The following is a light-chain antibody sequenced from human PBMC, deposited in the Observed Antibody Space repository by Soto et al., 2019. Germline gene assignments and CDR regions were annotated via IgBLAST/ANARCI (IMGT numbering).Light chain of an antibody. J-gene: IGLJ2*01. CDR2: GNN. CDR3: AAWDGSLNNVL. V-gene: IGLV1-44*01. CDR1: GSSIGTDT. Sequence: QSVLTQPPSASGTPGQGVTISCSGSGSSIGTDTVNWYRQLPGTAPKLLIYGNNQRPSGVPDRFSGSKSGTSASLAISGLQSEDEAEYYCAAWDGSLNNVLFGGGTKVTV.